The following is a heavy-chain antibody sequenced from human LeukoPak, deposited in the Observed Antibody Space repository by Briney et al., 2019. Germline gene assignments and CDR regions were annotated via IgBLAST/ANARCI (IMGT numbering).Heavy chain of an antibody. D-gene: IGHD3-9*01. CDR3: ARAYYDILTGYDYFDY. Sequence: PGGSLRLSCAASEFTVSSNYMSWVRQAPGKGLEWVSVIYSGGSTYYADSVKGRFAISRDNSKNTLYLQMNSLRAEDTAVYYCARAYYDILTGYDYFDYWGQGTLVTVSS. CDR2: IYSGGST. CDR1: EFTVSSNY. J-gene: IGHJ4*02. V-gene: IGHV3-66*01.